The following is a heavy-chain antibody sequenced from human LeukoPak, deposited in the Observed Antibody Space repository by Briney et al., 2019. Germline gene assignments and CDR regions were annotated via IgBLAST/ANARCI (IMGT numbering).Heavy chain of an antibody. CDR2: IYYSGSA. CDR3: ARDGYYGSGSYYNPLDY. V-gene: IGHV4-30-4*01. Sequence: PSETLSLTCTVSGGSISSGDYYWSWIRQPPGKGLEWIGYIYYSGSAYYNPSLKSRVTISVDTSKNQFSLKLSSVTAADTAVYYCARDGYYGSGSYYNPLDYWGQGTLVTVSS. J-gene: IGHJ4*02. D-gene: IGHD3-10*01. CDR1: GGSISSGDYY.